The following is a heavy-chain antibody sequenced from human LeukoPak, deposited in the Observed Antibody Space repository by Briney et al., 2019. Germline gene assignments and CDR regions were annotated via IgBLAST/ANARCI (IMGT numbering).Heavy chain of an antibody. D-gene: IGHD2-2*02. J-gene: IGHJ4*02. CDR2: INIESGNP. V-gene: IGHV7-4-1*02. CDR1: GYTFMSYA. Sequence: GASVKVSCKASGYTFMSYALSRVRQAPGQGLEWMGWINIESGNPTYAQGFTGRFVFSLDTSVSTAYLQISSLKADDTAVYYCARVAGYTPDWYWGGDDYWGQGTLVTVSS. CDR3: ARVAGYTPDWYWGGDDY.